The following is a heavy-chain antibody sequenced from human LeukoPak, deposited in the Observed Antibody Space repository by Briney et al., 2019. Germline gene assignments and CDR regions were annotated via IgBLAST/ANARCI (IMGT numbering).Heavy chain of an antibody. J-gene: IGHJ4*02. CDR3: AKDLSPWVTTVTYFDY. D-gene: IGHD4-17*01. CDR1: AFTFSSYG. V-gene: IGHV3-23*01. Sequence: GGSLRLSCAASAFTFSSYGMNWVRQAPGKGLEWVSAISPSGDSTSYADSVKGRFTISRDDSKSTLYLQMNNLRAEDAAVYYCAKDLSPWVTTVTYFDYWGQGTLVTVSS. CDR2: ISPSGDST.